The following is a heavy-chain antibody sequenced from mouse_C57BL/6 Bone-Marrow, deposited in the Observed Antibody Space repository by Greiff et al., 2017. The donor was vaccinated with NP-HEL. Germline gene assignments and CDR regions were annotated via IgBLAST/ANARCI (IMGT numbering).Heavy chain of an antibody. CDR2: IRNKANGYTT. D-gene: IGHD1-1*01. J-gene: IGHJ3*01. CDR1: GFTFTDYY. V-gene: IGHV7-3*01. Sequence: EVQLVESGGGLVQPGGSLSLSCAASGFTFTDYYMSWVRQPPGKALEWLGFIRNKANGYTTEYSASVKGRFTISRDNSQSILYLQMNALRAEDSATYYCARSDYYGSSYWFAYWGQGTLVTVSA. CDR3: ARSDYYGSSYWFAY.